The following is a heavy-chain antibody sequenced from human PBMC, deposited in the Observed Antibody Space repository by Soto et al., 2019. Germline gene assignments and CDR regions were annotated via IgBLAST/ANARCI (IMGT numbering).Heavy chain of an antibody. V-gene: IGHV4-30-2*01. Sequence: QLQLQEFGSGLVKPSQTLSLTCAVSGGSISSGGYSWSWIRQPPGKGLEWIGYIYHSGSTYYNPSPXSXITISVDRSTNQFSLKLSSVTAADTAVYYCARVPSPWGQGTLVTVSS. J-gene: IGHJ5*02. CDR1: GGSISSGGYS. CDR2: IYHSGST. CDR3: ARVPSP.